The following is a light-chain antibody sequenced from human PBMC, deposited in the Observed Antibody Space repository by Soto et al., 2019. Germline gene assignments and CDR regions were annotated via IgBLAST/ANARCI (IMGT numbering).Light chain of an antibody. CDR2: EAT. Sequence: QSVLTQPPSAYGSPGQSVTISCTGTSSDVGGYNSVSWYQQHPGKAPKLLIYEATKRPSGVPDRFSGSKSGNTASLTVSGLQAEDEADYYCSSYAYSNNFVSGTGTKVTV. J-gene: IGLJ1*01. V-gene: IGLV2-8*01. CDR1: SSDVGGYNS. CDR3: SSYAYSNNFV.